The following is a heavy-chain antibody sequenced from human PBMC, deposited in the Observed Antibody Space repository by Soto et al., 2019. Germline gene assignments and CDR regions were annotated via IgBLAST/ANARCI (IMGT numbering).Heavy chain of an antibody. J-gene: IGHJ6*02. CDR2: INSDGSST. Sequence: GESLKISCAASGFTFSSYWMHWVRQAPGKGLVWVSRINSDGSSTSYADSVKGRFTISRDNAKNTLYLQMNSLRAEDTAVYYCARQGDGYNYDYYYGMDVWGQGTTVTVSS. V-gene: IGHV3-74*01. CDR3: ARQGDGYNYDYYYGMDV. D-gene: IGHD5-12*01. CDR1: GFTFSSYW.